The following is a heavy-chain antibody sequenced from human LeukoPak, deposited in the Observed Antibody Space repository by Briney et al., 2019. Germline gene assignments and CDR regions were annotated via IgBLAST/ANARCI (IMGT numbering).Heavy chain of an antibody. CDR2: ISSSSSTI. V-gene: IGHV3-48*01. J-gene: IGHJ4*02. CDR3: AKLGYYYDSSGEFDY. Sequence: GGSLRLSCAASGFTFSSYSMNWVRQAPGKGLEWVSYISSSSSTIYYADSVKGRFTISRDNAKNSLYLQMNSLRAEDTAVYYCAKLGYYYDSSGEFDYWGQGTLVTVSS. CDR1: GFTFSSYS. D-gene: IGHD3-22*01.